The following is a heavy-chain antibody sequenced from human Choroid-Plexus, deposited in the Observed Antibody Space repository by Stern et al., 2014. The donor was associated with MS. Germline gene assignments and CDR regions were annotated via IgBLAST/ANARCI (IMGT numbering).Heavy chain of an antibody. J-gene: IGHJ5*02. CDR2: VSYDGSNK. Sequence: AQPVESGGGVVQPGRPLRLSCVASGFTFGSCAMHWVRQAPGKGLEWVAGVSYDGSNKYYADSVKGRFTISRDNSQNTLYMQMSSLRPEDTAVYYCAKDRQYLTYFFDHWGQGSLVTVSS. CDR3: AKDRQYLTYFFDH. CDR1: GFTFGSCA. V-gene: IGHV3-30*18. D-gene: IGHD2/OR15-2a*01.